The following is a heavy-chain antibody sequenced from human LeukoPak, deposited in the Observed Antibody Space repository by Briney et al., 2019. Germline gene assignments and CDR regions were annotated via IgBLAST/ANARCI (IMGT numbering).Heavy chain of an antibody. CDR1: GYTFTSYG. Sequence: ASVKVSCKASGYTFTSYGISWVRQAPGQGLEWMGWIRVYNGDTNFAQKLQGRVTMTTDTSTSTAYMELRSLRSDDTAVYYCATGYCSSTNCRIDYWGQGTLVSVSS. J-gene: IGHJ4*02. CDR3: ATGYCSSTNCRIDY. CDR2: IRVYNGDT. D-gene: IGHD2-2*03. V-gene: IGHV1-18*01.